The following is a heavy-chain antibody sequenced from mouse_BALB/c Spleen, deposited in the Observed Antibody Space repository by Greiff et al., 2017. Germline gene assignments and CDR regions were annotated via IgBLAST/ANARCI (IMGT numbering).Heavy chain of an antibody. V-gene: IGHV1-31*01. CDR2: INPYNGAT. Sequence: VQLKQSGPELVKPGASVKISCKASGYSFTGYYMHWVKQSHVKSLEWIGRINPYNGATSYNQNFKDKASLTVDKSSSTAYMELHSLTSEDSAVYYCARESITTVVAPYYAMDYWGQGTSVTVSS. D-gene: IGHD1-1*01. CDR1: GYSFTGYY. CDR3: ARESITTVVAPYYAMDY. J-gene: IGHJ4*01.